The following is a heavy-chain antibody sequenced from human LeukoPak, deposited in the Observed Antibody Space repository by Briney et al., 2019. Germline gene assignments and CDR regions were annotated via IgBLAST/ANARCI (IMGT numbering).Heavy chain of an antibody. CDR1: GSTVSSNY. CDR2: IYSGGST. V-gene: IGHV3-66*02. D-gene: IGHD4-11*01. CDR3: ARTVTTRYYYYYYMDV. J-gene: IGHJ6*03. Sequence: GGSLRLSCAASGSTVSSNYMSWVRQAPGKGLEWVSVIYSGGSTYYADSVKGRFTISRDNSKNTLYLQMNSLRAEDTAVYYCARTVTTRYYYYYYMDVWGKGTTVTVSS.